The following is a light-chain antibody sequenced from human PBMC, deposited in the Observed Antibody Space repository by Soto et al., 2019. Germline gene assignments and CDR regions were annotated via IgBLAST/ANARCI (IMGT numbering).Light chain of an antibody. V-gene: IGLV1-40*01. CDR1: NSNLGAGYD. J-gene: IGLJ3*02. CDR3: QAYDYSLTAFV. Sequence: QSVLTQPPSVSGAPGQRVTISCTGNNSNLGAGYDVHWYQQLPGAAPKLVVFGNRNRPSGVPERFSGSKSDTSASLAITGLQAEDEADYYCQAYDYSLTAFVFGGGTKVTVL. CDR2: GNR.